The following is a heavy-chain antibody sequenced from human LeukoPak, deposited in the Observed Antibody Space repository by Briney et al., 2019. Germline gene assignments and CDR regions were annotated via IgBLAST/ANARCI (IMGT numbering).Heavy chain of an antibody. CDR2: ISAYNGNT. J-gene: IGHJ6*03. V-gene: IGHV1-18*01. CDR3: AREGIGWFGELVSRSHMDV. CDR1: GYTFTSYG. Sequence: GASVKVSCKASGYTFTSYGISWVRQAPGQGLEWMGWISAYNGNTNYAQQLQGRVTMTTDTSTSTAYMELRSLRSDDTAVYYCAREGIGWFGELVSRSHMDVWGKGTTVTVSS. D-gene: IGHD3-10*01.